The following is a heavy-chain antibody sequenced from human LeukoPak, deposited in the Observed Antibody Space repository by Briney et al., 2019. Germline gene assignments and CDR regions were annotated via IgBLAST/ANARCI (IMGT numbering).Heavy chain of an antibody. J-gene: IGHJ3*02. CDR2: INPSGGSA. CDR1: GFTFTSHY. D-gene: IGHD5/OR15-5a*01. V-gene: IGHV1-46*01. CDR3: ARELSGDGLDI. Sequence: ASVRVSCTASGFTFTSHYIHWVRQAPGQGLEWMGMINPSGGSAHYAEKFQGRVTLTRDMSTSTVYMELTSLRLEDTAVYYCARELSGDGLDIWGQGTMVTVSP.